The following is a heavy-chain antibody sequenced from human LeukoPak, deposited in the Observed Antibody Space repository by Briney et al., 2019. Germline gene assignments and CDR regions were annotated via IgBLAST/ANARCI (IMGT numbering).Heavy chain of an antibody. CDR3: AKASYYDSSGNLEY. CDR1: GFTFSSYA. V-gene: IGHV3-23*01. Sequence: PGGSLRLSCAASGFTFSSYAMSWVRQAPGKGLEWVSAISGSGGSTYYADSVKGRFTISRDNSKNTLYLQMNSLRAEDTAVYYCAKASYYDSSGNLEYWGQGTLVTVSS. J-gene: IGHJ4*02. D-gene: IGHD3-22*01. CDR2: ISGSGGST.